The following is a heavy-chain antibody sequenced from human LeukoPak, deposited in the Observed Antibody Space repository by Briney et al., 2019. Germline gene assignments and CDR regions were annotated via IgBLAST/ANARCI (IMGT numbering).Heavy chain of an antibody. Sequence: GGSLRLSCAASGFTFSSYAMHWVRQAPGKGLEWVAVISYDGSTKYYADSVKGRFTISRDNSKNTLYLQKNSLRAEDTGVYYCARVPVRWVVVAAYYFGFWGQGTLVTVSS. CDR3: ARVPVRWVVVAAYYFGF. CDR2: ISYDGSTK. CDR1: GFTFSSYA. J-gene: IGHJ4*02. D-gene: IGHD2-15*01. V-gene: IGHV3-30-3*01.